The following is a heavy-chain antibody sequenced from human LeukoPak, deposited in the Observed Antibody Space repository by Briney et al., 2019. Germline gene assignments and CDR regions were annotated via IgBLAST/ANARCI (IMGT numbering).Heavy chain of an antibody. CDR3: ARGGQQWLPKDFDY. CDR2: IRNDGSNK. V-gene: IGHV3-30*02. D-gene: IGHD6-19*01. Sequence: GGSLRLSCAASGITFSSYGMHWVRQAPGKGLEWVAFIRNDGSNKYHADSVKGRFTISRDNSKNTLYLQMNSLRAEDTAVYYCARGGQQWLPKDFDYWGQGTLVTVSS. J-gene: IGHJ4*02. CDR1: GITFSSYG.